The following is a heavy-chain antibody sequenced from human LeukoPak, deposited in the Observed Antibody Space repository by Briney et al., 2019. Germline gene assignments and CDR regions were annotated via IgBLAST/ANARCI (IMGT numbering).Heavy chain of an antibody. J-gene: IGHJ3*02. CDR1: GFTFISYW. V-gene: IGHV3-7*05. D-gene: IGHD6-13*01. CDR3: ARWGTYSSSWLGAFDI. Sequence: GGSLRLSCEASGFTFISYWMSWVRQAPGKGLEWVANIKQDGSEKYYVDSVKGRFTISRDNAKNPLYLQMNSLRAEDTAVYYCARWGTYSSSWLGAFDIWGQGTMVTVSS. CDR2: IKQDGSEK.